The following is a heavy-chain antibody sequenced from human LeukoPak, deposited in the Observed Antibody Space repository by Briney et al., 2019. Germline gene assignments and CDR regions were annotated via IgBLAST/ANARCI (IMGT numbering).Heavy chain of an antibody. CDR2: IYTSGST. CDR1: GGSISSGSYY. V-gene: IGHV4-61*02. Sequence: PSETLSLTCTVSGGSISSGSYYWNWIRQPAGKGLEWIGRIYTSGSTIFNPSLRSRVTISIDTSKNQFSLKLSSVTAADTAVYYCARRVVGSDYWGQGTLVTVSS. J-gene: IGHJ4*02. CDR3: ARRVVGSDY. D-gene: IGHD2-15*01.